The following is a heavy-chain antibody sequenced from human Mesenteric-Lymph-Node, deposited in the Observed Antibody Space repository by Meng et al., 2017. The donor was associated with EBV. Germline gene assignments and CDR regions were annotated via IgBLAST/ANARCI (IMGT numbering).Heavy chain of an antibody. Sequence: QVQRGQSGADMKKPGASVKVSCKASGYTFTSYGISWVRQAPGQGLEWMGWISPYNGNTNYAQKFQGRVSMTTDTSTSTADMELRSLRSDDTAVYYCARDHSGSYVDYWGQGTLVTVSS. CDR3: ARDHSGSYVDY. J-gene: IGHJ4*02. CDR2: ISPYNGNT. CDR1: GYTFTSYG. V-gene: IGHV1-18*04. D-gene: IGHD1-26*01.